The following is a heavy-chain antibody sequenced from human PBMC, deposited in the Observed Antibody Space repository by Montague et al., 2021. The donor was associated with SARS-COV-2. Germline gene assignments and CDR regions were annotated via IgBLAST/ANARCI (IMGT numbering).Heavy chain of an antibody. D-gene: IGHD4-11*01. J-gene: IGHJ6*02. Sequence: SETLSLTCTVSGYSISSGYYWGWIRQPPGKGLEWIGSIYHSGSTYYNPSLKSRVTISVDTSKNQFSPKLSSVTAADTAVYYCAVNSNYYYYYGMDVWGQGTTVTVSS. V-gene: IGHV4-38-2*02. CDR3: AVNSNYYYYYGMDV. CDR1: GYSISSGYY. CDR2: IYHSGST.